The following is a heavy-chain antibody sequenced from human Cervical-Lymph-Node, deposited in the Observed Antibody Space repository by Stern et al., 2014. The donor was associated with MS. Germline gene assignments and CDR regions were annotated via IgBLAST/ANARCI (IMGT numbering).Heavy chain of an antibody. D-gene: IGHD3-3*01. CDR3: ARGFFYFDY. Sequence: QVQLQESGPGLVKPSQTLSLTCTVSGGSISSGAFYWTWIRQIPGGGLEFIGYIFPTGGTFDTPSLKSRLSVSLDASENQFSLRLSSVTAADTAVYYCARGFFYFDYWGQGTLVSVSS. J-gene: IGHJ4*02. V-gene: IGHV4-31*03. CDR1: GGSISSGAFY. CDR2: IFPTGGT.